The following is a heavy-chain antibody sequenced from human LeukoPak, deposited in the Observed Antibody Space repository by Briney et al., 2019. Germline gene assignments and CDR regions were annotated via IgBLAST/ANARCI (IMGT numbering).Heavy chain of an antibody. D-gene: IGHD5-24*01. CDR1: GFTLSSST. J-gene: IGHJ4*02. V-gene: IGHV3-21*01. CDR2: ISSSSSNT. Sequence: GGSLRLSCAASGFTLSSSTMNWVRQAPGKGLEWVSSISSSSSNTHYADSVKGRFTISRDNAKNSLYIQMNSLRAEDTAVYYCVRGDGRDYWGQGTLVTVSS. CDR3: VRGDGRDY.